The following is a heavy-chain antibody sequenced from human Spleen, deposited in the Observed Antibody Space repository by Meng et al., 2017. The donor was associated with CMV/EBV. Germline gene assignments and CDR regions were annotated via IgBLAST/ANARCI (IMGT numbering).Heavy chain of an antibody. V-gene: IGHV3-21*01. J-gene: IGHJ4*02. Sequence: GESLKISCAASGFTFRSYSMNWVRQAPGKGLEWVSSISSSGTYINYADSLKGRFTISRDNAKNSLYLQMNSLRAEDTAVYYCARAVGARGFWGQGTLVTVSS. CDR3: ARAVGARGF. CDR2: ISSSGTYI. CDR1: GFTFRSYS. D-gene: IGHD1-26*01.